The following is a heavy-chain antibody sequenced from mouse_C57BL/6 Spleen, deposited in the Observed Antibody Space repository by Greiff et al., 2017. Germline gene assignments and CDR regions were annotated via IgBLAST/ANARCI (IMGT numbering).Heavy chain of an antibody. CDR3: ARWGHYGVFAY. D-gene: IGHD1-1*01. CDR2: INPNNGGP. J-gene: IGHJ3*01. Sequence: EVQLQQSGPELVKPGASVKIPCKASGYTFTDYNMDWVKQSHGKSLEWIGDINPNNGGPIYNQKFKGKATLTVDKSSSTAYMELRSLTSEDTAVYYCARWGHYGVFAYWGQGTLVTVSA. V-gene: IGHV1-18*01. CDR1: GYTFTDYN.